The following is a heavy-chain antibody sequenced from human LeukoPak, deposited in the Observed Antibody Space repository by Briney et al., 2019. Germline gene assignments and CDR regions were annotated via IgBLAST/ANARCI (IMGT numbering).Heavy chain of an antibody. CDR3: ARSNSPGNAFDI. J-gene: IGHJ3*02. Sequence: SVKVSCKASGGTFSSYAISWVRQAPGQGLEGMGGIIPIFGTANYAQKFQGRVTITADKSTSTAYMELSSLRSEDTAVYYCARSNSPGNAFDIWGQGTMVTVSS. CDR2: IIPIFGTA. D-gene: IGHD1-26*01. V-gene: IGHV1-69*06. CDR1: GGTFSSYA.